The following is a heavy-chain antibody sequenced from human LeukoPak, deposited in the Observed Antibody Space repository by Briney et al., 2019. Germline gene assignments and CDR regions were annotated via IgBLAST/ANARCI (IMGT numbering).Heavy chain of an antibody. D-gene: IGHD4-11*01. J-gene: IGHJ4*02. V-gene: IGHV4-61*08. CDR1: GGSISSGGYY. CDR2: IYYSGST. Sequence: SETLSLTCTVSGGSISSGGYYWSWIRQHPGKGLEWIGYIYYSGSTNYNPSLKSRVTLSLDTSKNQFSLRLNSVTAADTAVYYCATLQKYFFDDWGQGTLVTVSS. CDR3: ATLQKYFFDD.